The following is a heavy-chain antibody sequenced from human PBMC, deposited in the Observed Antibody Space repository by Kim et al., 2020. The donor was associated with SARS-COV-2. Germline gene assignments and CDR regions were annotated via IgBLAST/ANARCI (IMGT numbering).Heavy chain of an antibody. D-gene: IGHD3-22*01. V-gene: IGHV3-30-3*01. CDR1: GFTFSSYA. J-gene: IGHJ4*02. CDR2: ISYDGSNK. CDR3: ARDSSGYYWFDY. Sequence: GWSLRLSCAASGFTFSSYAMHWVRQAPGKGLKWVAVISYDGSNKYYADSVKGRFTISRDNSKNTLYLQMNSLRAEDTAVYYCARDSSGYYWFDYWGQGTLVTVSS.